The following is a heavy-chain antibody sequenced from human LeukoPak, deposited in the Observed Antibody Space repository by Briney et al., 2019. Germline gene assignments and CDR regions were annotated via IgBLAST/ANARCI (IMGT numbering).Heavy chain of an antibody. CDR2: IHHSGST. CDR3: ARRGYSSGWSGWFDP. D-gene: IGHD6-19*01. CDR1: GDSISRNNW. J-gene: IGHJ5*02. Sequence: PSETLSLTCAVSGDSISRNNWWTWVRQPPGKGLEWIGEIHHSGSTNYNPSLESRVTILVDKSKNQFSLKLSSVTAADTAVYYCARRGYSSGWSGWFDPWGQGTLVTVSS. V-gene: IGHV4-4*02.